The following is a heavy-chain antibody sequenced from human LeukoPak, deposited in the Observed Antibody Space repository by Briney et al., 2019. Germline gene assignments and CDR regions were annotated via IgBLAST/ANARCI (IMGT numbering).Heavy chain of an antibody. Sequence: SSAASGSTISSYVMRWGRQPRGKGLEWVASISGSGGNTYYADSVKGRFTISRDNSKNTLYMQMNSLRAEDTAVYYCAKLVTHFDYWGQGTLVTVSS. CDR1: GSTISSYV. CDR3: AKLVTHFDY. V-gene: IGHV3-23*01. CDR2: ISGSGGNT. D-gene: IGHD4-23*01. J-gene: IGHJ4*02.